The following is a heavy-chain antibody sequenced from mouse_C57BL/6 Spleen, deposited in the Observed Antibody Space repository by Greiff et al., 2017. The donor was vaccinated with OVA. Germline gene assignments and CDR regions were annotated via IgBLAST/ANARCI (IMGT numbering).Heavy chain of an antibody. CDR2: INPSSGYT. Sequence: QVPLKESGAELARPGASVKMSCKASGYTFTSYTLPWVTQRPGQGLECIGYINPSSGYTKYNQKFKDKATLTADKSSRPAYMQLSRLTSEDTTVYYCAREDCNYGYSNCWSQGITLPVSS. J-gene: IGHJ2*01. CDR3: AREDCNYGYSNC. V-gene: IGHV1-4*01. D-gene: IGHD1-2*01. CDR1: GYTFTSYT.